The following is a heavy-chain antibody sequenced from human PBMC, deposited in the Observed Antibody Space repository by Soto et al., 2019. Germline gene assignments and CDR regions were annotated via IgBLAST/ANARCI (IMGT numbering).Heavy chain of an antibody. J-gene: IGHJ6*02. V-gene: IGHV4-39*01. Sequence: SETLSLTCTVSGGSISSSSYYWGWIRQPPGKGLEWIGSIYSTGNTYYNPPLNSQVTISVDTSKNQFSLNVISVTAADTAVYYCRRSSRYSTDVWGQGTTVTVSS. CDR1: GGSISSSSYY. D-gene: IGHD6-13*01. CDR3: RRSSRYSTDV. CDR2: IYSTGNT.